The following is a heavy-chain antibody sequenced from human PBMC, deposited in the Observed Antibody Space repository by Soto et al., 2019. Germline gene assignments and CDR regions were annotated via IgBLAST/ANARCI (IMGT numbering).Heavy chain of an antibody. CDR2: ISAYNGYT. D-gene: IGHD6-6*01. V-gene: IGHV1-18*01. CDR1: GYTFTNYG. CDR3: ARVRKLVGYFYSYMDV. J-gene: IGHJ6*03. Sequence: QVQLLQSGAEVKKPGASVKVSCKASGYTFTNYGITWVRQAPGQGLEWMGWISAYNGYTPYTQRLQGRVTMTTDTSTRTAYMELRGLRSDDTAVYYCARVRKLVGYFYSYMDVWGKGTTVTVSS.